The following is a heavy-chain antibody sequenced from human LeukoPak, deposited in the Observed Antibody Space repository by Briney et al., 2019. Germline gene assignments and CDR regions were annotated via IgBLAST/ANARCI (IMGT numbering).Heavy chain of an antibody. D-gene: IGHD3-22*01. CDR1: GYSISSGYY. CDR3: ARAEDYYDSSGYQNYFDY. J-gene: IGHJ4*02. V-gene: IGHV4-38-2*02. CDR2: IYHSGST. Sequence: SETLSLTCTVSGYSISSGYYWGWIRQPPGKGLEWIGSIYHSGSTYYNPSLKSRVIISVDTSKNQFSLKLSSVTAADTAVYYCARAEDYYDSSGYQNYFDYWGQGTLVTVSS.